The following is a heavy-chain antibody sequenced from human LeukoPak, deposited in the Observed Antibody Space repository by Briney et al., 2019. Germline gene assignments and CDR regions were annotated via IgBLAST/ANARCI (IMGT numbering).Heavy chain of an antibody. V-gene: IGHV4-34*01. CDR3: ARQNDIQGFDY. J-gene: IGHJ4*02. CDR2: INHSGSS. Sequence: SETLSLTCAVYGGSFTGYYWSWIRQPPGKGREWIGEINHSGSSNYNPSLKSRVTISVDTSKMQFSLKLSSVTAADTAVYYCARQNDIQGFDYWGQGTLVTVSS. CDR1: GGSFTGYY. D-gene: IGHD2-8*01.